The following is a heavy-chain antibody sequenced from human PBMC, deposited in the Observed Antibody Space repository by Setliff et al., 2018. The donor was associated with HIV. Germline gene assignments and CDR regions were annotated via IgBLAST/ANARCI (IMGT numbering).Heavy chain of an antibody. CDR3: ARSRTSSGYYGVTGYGMDV. D-gene: IGHD3-22*01. J-gene: IGHJ6*02. CDR2: IYYSGST. Sequence: SETLSLTCTVSGGSISSDYWSWIRQPPGKGLEWIGYIYYSGSTNYNPSLKSRVTISVATSKNQFSLKLNSVTTADTAVYYCARSRTSSGYYGVTGYGMDVWGQGTTVTVSS. V-gene: IGHV4-59*01. CDR1: GGSISSDY.